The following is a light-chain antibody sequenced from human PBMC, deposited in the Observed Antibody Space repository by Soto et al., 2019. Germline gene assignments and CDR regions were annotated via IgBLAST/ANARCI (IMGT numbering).Light chain of an antibody. Sequence: EIVMTQSPATLSVSPGDRATLSCRASQSVDNDLAWYQQKPGQPPRLLIYDASTRATGIPARFSGSQSGTEFTLTISRLLTEDFAVYFCQQYNNWPLTLGGGTKVDIK. CDR3: QQYNNWPLT. CDR2: DAS. V-gene: IGKV3D-15*01. J-gene: IGKJ4*01. CDR1: QSVDND.